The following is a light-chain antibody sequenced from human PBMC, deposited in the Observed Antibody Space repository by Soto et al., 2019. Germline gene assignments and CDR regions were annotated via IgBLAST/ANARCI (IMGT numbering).Light chain of an antibody. V-gene: IGLV2-14*01. CDR3: SSYTSSSTHVV. CDR1: SSDVGGYNY. J-gene: IGLJ2*01. Sequence: QSALTQPASVSGSPGQSITNSCTGTSSDVGGYNYVSWYQQHPGKAPNLMIYDVSNRPSGVSNRFSGSKSGNTASLTISGLQAEDEADYYCSSYTSSSTHVVFGGGTKVTVL. CDR2: DVS.